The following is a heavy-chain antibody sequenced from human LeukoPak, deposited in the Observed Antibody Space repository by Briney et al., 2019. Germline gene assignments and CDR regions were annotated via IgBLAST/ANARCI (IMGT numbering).Heavy chain of an antibody. Sequence: SVKVSCTASGGSFSRYAISWVRQAPGQGLEWMGGIIPIFGTANYAQKFRGRVTITSDESTRTAYMELRTLRSEDTAIYYCARGSGETGGYYYVYWGRGTPVTVSS. CDR1: GGSFSRYA. CDR2: IIPIFGTA. D-gene: IGHD3-22*01. J-gene: IGHJ4*02. V-gene: IGHV1-69*13. CDR3: ARGSGETGGYYYVY.